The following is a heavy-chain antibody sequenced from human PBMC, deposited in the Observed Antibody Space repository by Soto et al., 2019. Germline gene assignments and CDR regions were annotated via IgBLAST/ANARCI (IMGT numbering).Heavy chain of an antibody. V-gene: IGHV4-61*01. Sequence: QVQLQESGPGLVKPSETLSLTCTVSGGSVSSGSYYWSWIRQPPGKGLEWIGYIYYSGSTNYNPSLKSRVTISVDTSKNQFSLKLSAVTAADTAVYYCARDRGSGGSCSQFDPWGQGTLVTVSS. D-gene: IGHD2-15*01. J-gene: IGHJ5*02. CDR3: ARDRGSGGSCSQFDP. CDR2: IYYSGST. CDR1: GGSVSSGSYY.